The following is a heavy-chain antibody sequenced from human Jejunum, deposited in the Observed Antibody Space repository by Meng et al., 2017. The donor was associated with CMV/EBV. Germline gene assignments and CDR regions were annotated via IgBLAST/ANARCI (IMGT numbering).Heavy chain of an antibody. Sequence: VSITTSYWSGIRQPPGKGPEWIGYIYYTGSTNYNPSLKSRVTISLDTSKNQFSLKLSTVTAADTAVYYCARGYYDSSGSSNTFDIWGQGTMVTVSS. CDR1: VSITTSY. CDR3: ARGYYDSSGSSNTFDI. D-gene: IGHD3-22*01. V-gene: IGHV4-59*01. CDR2: IYYTGST. J-gene: IGHJ3*02.